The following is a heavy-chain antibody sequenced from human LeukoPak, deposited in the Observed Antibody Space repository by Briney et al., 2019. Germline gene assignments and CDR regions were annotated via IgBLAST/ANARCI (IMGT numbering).Heavy chain of an antibody. V-gene: IGHV4-39*01. J-gene: IGHJ4*02. Sequence: PSETLSLTCTVSGGSISGSTYYWGWIRQPPGTGLEWIGSIYYSGSTYYNPSLKSRVTLSVDTSKNHFSLKLSSVTAADTAVYYCARHTTVSPLYFDYWGQGTLVTVSS. D-gene: IGHD4-11*01. CDR2: IYYSGST. CDR3: ARHTTVSPLYFDY. CDR1: GGSISGSTYY.